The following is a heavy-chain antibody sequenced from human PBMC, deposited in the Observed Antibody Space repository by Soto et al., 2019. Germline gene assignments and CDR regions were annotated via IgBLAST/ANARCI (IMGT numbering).Heavy chain of an antibody. D-gene: IGHD6-13*01. V-gene: IGHV1-69*02. CDR3: ARGPPIAAAGEH. Sequence: QVQLVQSGAEVKKPGSSVKVSCKASGGTFSSYTISWVRQAPGQGLEWMGRIIPILGIANYAQKFQGRVTITADKSTSTAYMELSSLRSEDTAVYYCARGPPIAAAGEHWGQGTLVTVSS. J-gene: IGHJ1*01. CDR2: IIPILGIA. CDR1: GGTFSSYT.